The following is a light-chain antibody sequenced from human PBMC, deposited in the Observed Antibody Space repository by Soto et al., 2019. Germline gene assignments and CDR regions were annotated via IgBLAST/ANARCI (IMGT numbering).Light chain of an antibody. CDR2: DAS. CDR3: QQYNSYLKT. V-gene: IGKV1-5*01. Sequence: IQMTQSPSTLSGSVGDRVTITCRASQSISSWLAWYQQKPGKAPKLLIYDASSLESGVPSRFSGSGSGTEFTLTISSLQPDDFATYYCQQYNSYLKTFGQGTKVDIK. CDR1: QSISSW. J-gene: IGKJ1*01.